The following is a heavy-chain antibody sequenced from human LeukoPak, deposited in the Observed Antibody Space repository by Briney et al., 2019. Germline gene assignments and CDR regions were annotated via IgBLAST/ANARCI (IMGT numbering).Heavy chain of an antibody. CDR3: ARGSITGFWSGYFSY. CDR1: GYTFTNYD. J-gene: IGHJ4*02. Sequence: PGASVKVSCKTSGYTFTNYDLNWVRQATGQGLEWMGWISAYNGNTNYAQKFQGRITMTTDTSTSTAYMELRSLRSDDTAVYYCARGSITGFWSGYFSYWGQGTLVTVSS. V-gene: IGHV1-18*01. D-gene: IGHD3-3*01. CDR2: ISAYNGNT.